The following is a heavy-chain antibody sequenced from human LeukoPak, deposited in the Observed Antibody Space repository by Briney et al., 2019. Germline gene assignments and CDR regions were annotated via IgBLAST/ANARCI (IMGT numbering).Heavy chain of an antibody. CDR1: GFTFSSYG. V-gene: IGHV3-23*01. Sequence: GGSLRLSCAASGFTFSSYGMHWVRQAPGKGLEWVSAISGSGGSTYYADSVKGRFTISRDNSKNTLYLQMNSLRAEDTAVYYCAKALADYGSGGPRYYYYYMDVWGKGTTVTVSS. D-gene: IGHD3-10*01. J-gene: IGHJ6*03. CDR3: AKALADYGSGGPRYYYYYMDV. CDR2: ISGSGGST.